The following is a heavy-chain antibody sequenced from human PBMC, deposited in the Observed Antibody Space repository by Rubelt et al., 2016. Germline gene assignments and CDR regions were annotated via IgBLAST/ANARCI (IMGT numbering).Heavy chain of an antibody. CDR3: ARELNYDYVWGSYRLGYMDV. V-gene: IGHV4-4*07. D-gene: IGHD3-16*02. Sequence: QVQLQESGPGLVKPSETLSLTCTVSGGSISSYYWSWIRQPAGKGLEWIGRIYTSGSTNYNPSLKSRVTMSVDTSKNQFALKLSSVTAADTAVYYCARELNYDYVWGSYRLGYMDVWGKGTTVTVSS. CDR2: IYTSGST. J-gene: IGHJ6*03. CDR1: GGSISSYY.